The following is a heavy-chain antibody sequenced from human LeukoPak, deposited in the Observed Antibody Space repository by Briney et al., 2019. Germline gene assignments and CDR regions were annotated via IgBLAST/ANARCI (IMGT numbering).Heavy chain of an antibody. CDR1: GGSLSSGGYY. D-gene: IGHD2-8*01. CDR3: ARGVPLYCTHGVCSGYYFDY. CDR2: IYHSGST. V-gene: IGHV4-30-2*01. J-gene: IGHJ4*02. Sequence: PSETLSLTCTVSGGSLSSGGYYWSWIRQPPGTGLEWIGYIYHSGSTFYNPSLNSRVTISVNTSKNQFSLKLSSVTAADTAVYYCARGVPLYCTHGVCSGYYFDYWGQGTLVTVSS.